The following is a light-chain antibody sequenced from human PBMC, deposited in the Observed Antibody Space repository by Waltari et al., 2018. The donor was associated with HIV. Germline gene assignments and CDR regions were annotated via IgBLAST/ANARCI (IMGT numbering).Light chain of an antibody. Sequence: QSALTQSASVSGSPGQSITISCTGTSSDVGGYDYVSWYQQHPGKAPKLMIYEVSNRPSGVSTRFSGSKSGNTASLIISGLQAEDEADYYRTSYTSSTTLVFGTGTKVTVL. CDR2: EVS. V-gene: IGLV2-14*01. CDR1: SSDVGGYDY. J-gene: IGLJ1*01. CDR3: TSYTSSTTLV.